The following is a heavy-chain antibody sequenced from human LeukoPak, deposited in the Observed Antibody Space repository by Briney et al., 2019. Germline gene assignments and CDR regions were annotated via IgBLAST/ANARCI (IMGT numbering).Heavy chain of an antibody. D-gene: IGHD3-22*01. CDR3: ARVRSSGYYFGAFDI. CDR1: GGTFSSYA. CDR2: IIPIFGTA. V-gene: IGHV1-69*13. Sequence: SVKVSCKASGGTFSSYAISWVRQAPGQGLEWMGGIIPIFGTANYAQKFQGRVTITADESTSTAYMELSSLRSEDAAVYYCARVRSSGYYFGAFDIWDQGTMVTVSS. J-gene: IGHJ3*02.